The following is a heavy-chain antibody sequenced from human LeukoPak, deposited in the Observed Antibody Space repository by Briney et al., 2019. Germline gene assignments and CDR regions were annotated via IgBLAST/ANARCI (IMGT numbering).Heavy chain of an antibody. Sequence: PGGSLRLSCAASGFTFSSYAMSWVRQAPGKGLEWVSSISSSSSYIYYADSVKGRFTISRDNSKNTLYLQMNSLRAEDTAVYYCAKREQGGYFDYWGQGTLVTVSS. V-gene: IGHV3-23*01. CDR3: AKREQGGYFDY. J-gene: IGHJ4*02. CDR2: ISSSSSYI. CDR1: GFTFSSYA. D-gene: IGHD1-26*01.